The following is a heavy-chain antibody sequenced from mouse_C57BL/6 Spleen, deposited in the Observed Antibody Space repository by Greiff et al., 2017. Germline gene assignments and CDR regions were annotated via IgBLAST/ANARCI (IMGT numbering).Heavy chain of an antibody. CDR2: IDPSDSYT. V-gene: IGHV1-59*01. Sequence: QVQLQQPGAELVRPGTSVKLSCKASGYTFTSYWMHWVKQRPGQGLEWIGVIDPSDSYTNYNQKFKGKATLTVDTSSSTAYMQLSSLTSEDSAVYYCATYYSNLAWLDYWGQGTLVTVSA. CDR3: ATYYSNLAWLDY. CDR1: GYTFTSYW. D-gene: IGHD2-5*01. J-gene: IGHJ3*01.